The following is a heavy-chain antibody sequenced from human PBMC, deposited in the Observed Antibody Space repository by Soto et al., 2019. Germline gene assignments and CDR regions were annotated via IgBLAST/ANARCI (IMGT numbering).Heavy chain of an antibody. J-gene: IGHJ4*02. CDR1: GGSVSSGSYY. CDR2: IYYSGST. Sequence: SETLSLTCTVSGGSVSSGSYYWSWIRQPPGKGLEWIGYIYYSGSTNYNPSLKSRVTISVDTSKNQFSLKLSSVTAADTAVYYCARDFHDYGGIDHWGQGTLVTVSS. CDR3: ARDFHDYGGIDH. V-gene: IGHV4-61*01. D-gene: IGHD4-17*01.